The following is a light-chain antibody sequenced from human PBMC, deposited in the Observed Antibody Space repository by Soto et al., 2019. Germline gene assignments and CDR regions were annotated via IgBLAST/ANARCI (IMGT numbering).Light chain of an antibody. CDR1: SSDVGNYNL. V-gene: IGLV2-23*01. J-gene: IGLJ3*02. CDR3: CSYADSTTWV. Sequence: QSVLTQPASVSGSPGQSITISCTGTSSDVGNYNLVSWYQQHPGKAPKLMIYEGSKRPSGISNRFSGSKSGNTASLTISGLQAEDEADYYCCSYADSTTWVFGGGTKLTVL. CDR2: EGS.